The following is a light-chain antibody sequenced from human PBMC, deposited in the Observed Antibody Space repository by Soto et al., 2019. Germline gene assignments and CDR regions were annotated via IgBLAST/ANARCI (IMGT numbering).Light chain of an antibody. CDR1: QSVSSSY. J-gene: IGKJ5*01. V-gene: IGKV3D-20*02. CDR3: QKSSNWPQIN. CDR2: GVY. Sequence: ESVLTPSPGTLSLPPVEIARLSFSSLQSVSSSYLAWYQQKPGQAPRLIIYGVYSRATGIPDRFSGSGADTDFTLTISRLEPADFAVYYCQKSSNWPQINCGKGQRLAIK.